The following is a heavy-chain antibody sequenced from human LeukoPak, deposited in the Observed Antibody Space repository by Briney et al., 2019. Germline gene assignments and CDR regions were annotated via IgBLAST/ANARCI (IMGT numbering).Heavy chain of an antibody. CDR1: GFSFSNYE. D-gene: IGHD3-10*01. Sequence: GGSLRLSCAASGFSFSNYEMTWVRQAPGKGLEYIAYISSSGRTISYADSVRGRFTVSRDNAKSSVLLQMNRLRAEDSALYYCARSMVRETVDFWGQGTLVTVSS. V-gene: IGHV3-48*03. J-gene: IGHJ1*01. CDR2: ISSSGRTI. CDR3: ARSMVRETVDF.